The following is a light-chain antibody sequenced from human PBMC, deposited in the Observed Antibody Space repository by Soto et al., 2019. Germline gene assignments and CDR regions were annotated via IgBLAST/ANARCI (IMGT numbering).Light chain of an antibody. CDR3: QQYYSSPRT. J-gene: IGKJ1*01. V-gene: IGKV3-20*01. Sequence: IVLTQSPDTVSLSPGEGATLSCRASQSVSSSELAWYQQKPGQVPSLLIYGASRRATGVSDRFSGSVSGTDFSLTISRLESEEFAVYYCQQYYSSPRTFGQGTKVDIK. CDR2: GAS. CDR1: QSVSSSE.